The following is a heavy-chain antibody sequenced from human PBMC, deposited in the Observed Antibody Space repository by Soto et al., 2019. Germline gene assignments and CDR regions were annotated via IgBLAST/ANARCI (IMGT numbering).Heavy chain of an antibody. CDR3: ARAAYGSWSYGGYVDY. CDR2: IWYDGSTK. J-gene: IGHJ4*02. D-gene: IGHD3-10*01. Sequence: QVQLVKSGGGVVQPGRSLSLSCAASGCPFSSYGMHWVRQAPGTGLEWLAVIWYDGSTKYYADSVKGRFTISRDNSKNTLYLQMNSLRAEDTAVYYCARAAYGSWSYGGYVDYWGQGTLVTVSS. V-gene: IGHV3-33*01. CDR1: GCPFSSYG.